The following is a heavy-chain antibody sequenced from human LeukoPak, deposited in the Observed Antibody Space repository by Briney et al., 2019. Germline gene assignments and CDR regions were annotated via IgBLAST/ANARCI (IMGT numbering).Heavy chain of an antibody. CDR1: GYTFTSYG. Sequence: GASVKVSCKASGYTFTSYGISWARQAPGQGLEWMGWISAYNGNTNYAQKLQGRVTMTTDTSTSTAYMELRSLRSDDTAVYYCARDSYYYGSGSYYHHYYYYMDVWGKGTTVTVSS. CDR3: ARDSYYYGSGSYYHHYYYYMDV. CDR2: ISAYNGNT. V-gene: IGHV1-18*01. J-gene: IGHJ6*03. D-gene: IGHD3-10*01.